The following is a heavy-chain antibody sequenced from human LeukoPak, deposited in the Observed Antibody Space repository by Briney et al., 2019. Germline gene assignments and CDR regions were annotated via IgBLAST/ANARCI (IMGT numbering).Heavy chain of an antibody. CDR3: ARDGITMVRGVIIDYGMDV. CDR1: GFTFSSYW. CDR2: IKQDGSEK. D-gene: IGHD3-10*01. Sequence: GGSLRLSCAASGFTFSSYWMSWVRQAPGKGLEWVANIKQDGSEKRYVDSVKGRFTISRDNAKNSLYLQMNSLRAEDTAVYYCARDGITMVRGVIIDYGMDVWGQGTTVTVSS. V-gene: IGHV3-7*01. J-gene: IGHJ6*02.